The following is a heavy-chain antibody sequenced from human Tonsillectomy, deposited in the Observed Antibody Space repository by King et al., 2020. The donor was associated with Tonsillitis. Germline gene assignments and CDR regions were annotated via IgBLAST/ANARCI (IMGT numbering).Heavy chain of an antibody. J-gene: IGHJ4*02. D-gene: IGHD3-22*01. V-gene: IGHV3-15*01. CDR2: IKSKTDGGTT. CDR1: GFTFSNAW. CDR3: TTDPYYYDRRGPTPYCDY. Sequence: QLVQSGGGLVKPGGSLRLSCAASGFTFSNAWMNWVRQAPGKGLEWVGRIKSKTDGGTTDYVAPVKGRFTISRDDSKNTLYLQMNSLKTEETAVYYCTTDPYYYDRRGPTPYCDYWGQGTLVTVSS.